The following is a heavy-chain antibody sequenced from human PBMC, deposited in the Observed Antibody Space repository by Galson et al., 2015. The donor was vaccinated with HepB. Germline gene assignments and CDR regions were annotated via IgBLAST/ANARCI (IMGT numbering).Heavy chain of an antibody. CDR3: ALSIVGTTFFYYGVDL. Sequence: SVKVSCKASGYIFTGYYIHWVRQAPGKGLEWMGWINPFSGGTNSAQKFQGRVTMTRDTSISTVFMELSRLGSDDTAIYYCALSIVGTTFFYYGVDLWGQGTTVTVSS. CDR2: INPFSGGT. CDR1: GYIFTGYY. J-gene: IGHJ6*02. V-gene: IGHV1-2*02. D-gene: IGHD1-26*01.